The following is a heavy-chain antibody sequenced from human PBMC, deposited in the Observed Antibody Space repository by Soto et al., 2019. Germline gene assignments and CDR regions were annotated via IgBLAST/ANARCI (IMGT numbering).Heavy chain of an antibody. CDR2: INPNSGGT. CDR1: GYTFTGYY. V-gene: IGHV1-2*02. Sequence: ASVKVSCKASGYTFTGYYMHWVRQAPGQGLEWMGWINPNSGGTNYAQKFQGRVTMTRDTSISTAYMELSRLRSDDTAVYYCARLGADYYDSSGYYPFDYWGQGTLVTVSS. J-gene: IGHJ4*02. D-gene: IGHD3-22*01. CDR3: ARLGADYYDSSGYYPFDY.